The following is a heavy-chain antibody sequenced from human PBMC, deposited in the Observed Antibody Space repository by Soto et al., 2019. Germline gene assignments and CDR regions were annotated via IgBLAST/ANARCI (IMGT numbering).Heavy chain of an antibody. Sequence: GGSLRLSCAASGFTFSSYGMHWVRQAPGKGLEWVAVIWYDGSNKYYADSVKGRFTISRDNSKNTLYLQMNSLRAEDTAVYYCARDQAAAALRNWFDPWGQGTLVTVSS. V-gene: IGHV3-33*01. CDR2: IWYDGSNK. J-gene: IGHJ5*02. CDR3: ARDQAAAALRNWFDP. CDR1: GFTFSSYG. D-gene: IGHD6-13*01.